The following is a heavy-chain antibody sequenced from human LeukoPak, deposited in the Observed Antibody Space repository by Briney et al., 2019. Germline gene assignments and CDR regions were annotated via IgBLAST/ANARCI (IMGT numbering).Heavy chain of an antibody. J-gene: IGHJ4*02. Sequence: SVKVSCKASGGTFSSYAISWVRQAPGQGLEWMGGIIPIFGTANYAQRFQGRVTITADESTSTAYMELSSLRSEDTAVYYCARDLYDSSGYYPNYFDYWGQGTLVTVSS. D-gene: IGHD3-22*01. V-gene: IGHV1-69*01. CDR1: GGTFSSYA. CDR2: IIPIFGTA. CDR3: ARDLYDSSGYYPNYFDY.